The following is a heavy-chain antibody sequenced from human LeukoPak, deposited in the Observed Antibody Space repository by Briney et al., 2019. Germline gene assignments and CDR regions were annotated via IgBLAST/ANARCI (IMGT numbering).Heavy chain of an antibody. V-gene: IGHV3-48*02. CDR1: GFTFSSYS. Sequence: GGSLRLSCAASGFTFSSYSMNWVRQAPGKGLEWVSYISSSSSTIYYADSVKGRFIISRDNAKTSMYLHMNSLRDEDTAVYYCARDGGYCSSTNCHLDYWGQGTLVTVSS. D-gene: IGHD2-2*01. CDR2: ISSSSSTI. J-gene: IGHJ4*02. CDR3: ARDGGYCSSTNCHLDY.